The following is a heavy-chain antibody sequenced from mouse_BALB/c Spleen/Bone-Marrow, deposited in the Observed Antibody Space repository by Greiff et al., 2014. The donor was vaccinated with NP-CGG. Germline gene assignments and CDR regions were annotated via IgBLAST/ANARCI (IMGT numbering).Heavy chain of an antibody. CDR1: GFNIKDTY. Sequence: VQLKESEAELVKPGASVKLSCTASGFNIKDTYMHWVKQRPEQGLEWIGRIDPANGNTKYDPKFQGKATITADTSSNTAYLQLSSLTSEDTAVYYCARWEYYAMDYWGQGTSVTVPS. CDR3: ARWEYYAMDY. V-gene: IGHV14-3*02. D-gene: IGHD4-1*01. J-gene: IGHJ4*01. CDR2: IDPANGNT.